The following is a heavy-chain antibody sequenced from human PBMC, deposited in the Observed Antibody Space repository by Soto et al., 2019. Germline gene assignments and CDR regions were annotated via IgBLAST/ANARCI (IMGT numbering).Heavy chain of an antibody. CDR3: AKDRHPDGIWTSDY. CDR2: INPNSGGT. V-gene: IGHV1-2*04. CDR1: GYTFTGYY. D-gene: IGHD3-9*01. J-gene: IGHJ4*02. Sequence: ASVKVSCKASGYTFTGYYMHWVRQAPGQGLEWMGWINPNSGGTNYAQKFQGWVTMTRDTSISTAYMELSRLRSDDTAVYYCAKDRHPDGIWTSDYWGQGTLVTVS.